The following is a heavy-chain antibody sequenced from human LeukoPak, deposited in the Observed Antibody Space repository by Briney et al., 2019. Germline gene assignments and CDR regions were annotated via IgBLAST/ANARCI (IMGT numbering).Heavy chain of an antibody. Sequence: SETLSLTCTVSGYSISSGYYWGWIRQPPGKGLEWIGSIYHSGSTYYNPSLKSRVTISVDTSKNQFSLKLSSVTAADTAVYYCARDQTGYYDFWSGLYYYYYMDVWGKGTTVTVSS. CDR2: IYHSGST. V-gene: IGHV4-38-2*02. CDR1: GYSISSGYY. J-gene: IGHJ6*03. CDR3: ARDQTGYYDFWSGLYYYYYMDV. D-gene: IGHD3-3*01.